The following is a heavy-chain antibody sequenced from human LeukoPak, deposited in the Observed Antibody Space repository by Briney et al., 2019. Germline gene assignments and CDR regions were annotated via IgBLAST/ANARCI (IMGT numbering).Heavy chain of an antibody. Sequence: GGSLRLSCAASGFTFSSYWMSWVRQAPGKGLEWVANIKQDGSDKYYVDSVKGRFTISRDNAENSLYLQMNSLRAEDTAVYYCARGASGIGGVRFDPWGQGTLVTVSS. CDR2: IKQDGSDK. V-gene: IGHV3-7*01. D-gene: IGHD3-16*01. CDR3: ARGASGIGGVRFDP. J-gene: IGHJ5*02. CDR1: GFTFSSYW.